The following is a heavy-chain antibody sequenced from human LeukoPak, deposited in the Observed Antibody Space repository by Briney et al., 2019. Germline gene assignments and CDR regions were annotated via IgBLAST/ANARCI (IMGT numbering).Heavy chain of an antibody. V-gene: IGHV3-48*01. J-gene: IGHJ4*02. CDR2: IGTTSGAI. CDR1: GFTFNYAW. D-gene: IGHD2-21*02. CDR3: ARFRTWGDKAFDY. Sequence: PGGSLRLSCAASGFTFNYAWMSWVRQVPGKGLEWVSYIGTTSGAIYYADSVKGRFTISRDSAKNSLYLQMNSLRAEDTAVYYCARFRTWGDKAFDYWGQGTLVTVSS.